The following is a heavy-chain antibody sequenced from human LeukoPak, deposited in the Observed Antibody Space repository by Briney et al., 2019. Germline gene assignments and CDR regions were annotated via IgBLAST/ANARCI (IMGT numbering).Heavy chain of an antibody. CDR3: ARGAYSFDY. J-gene: IGHJ4*02. CDR2: IYTSGST. V-gene: IGHV4-4*07. Sequence: SETLSLTCIVSGGSISGYYWSWLRQPAGKGLEWIGRIYTSGSTNYNPSLKSRVTMSVDTSKNQFPLRLSSVTAADTAVYYCARGAYSFDYWGQGTLVTVSS. CDR1: GGSISGYY.